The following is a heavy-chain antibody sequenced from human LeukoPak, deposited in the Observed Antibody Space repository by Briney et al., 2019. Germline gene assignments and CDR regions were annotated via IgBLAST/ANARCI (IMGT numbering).Heavy chain of an antibody. Sequence: GASVKVSCKASGYTFTSYYLHWVRQAPGQVPEWMGIINPSDGSTTYAQRFQGRVTMTRDTSTSAVYMELSRLRSEDTAVYYCARGGRSSPYSYAMDVWGQGTTVTVSS. CDR2: INPSDGST. CDR1: GYTFTSYY. J-gene: IGHJ6*02. CDR3: ARGGRSSPYSYAMDV. V-gene: IGHV1-46*01. D-gene: IGHD6-19*01.